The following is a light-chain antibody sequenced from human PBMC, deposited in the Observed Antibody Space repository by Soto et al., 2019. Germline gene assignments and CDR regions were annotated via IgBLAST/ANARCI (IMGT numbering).Light chain of an antibody. CDR2: DAS. CDR3: QQRSYWPT. V-gene: IGKV3-11*01. Sequence: EIVLTQSPATLSLFPGERATLSCRASQSVSSYLAWYQQKPGQAPRLLIYDASNRATGIPARFSGSGSGTDFTLTISSLEPEDFAVYYCQQRSYWPTFGGGTKVDIK. CDR1: QSVSSY. J-gene: IGKJ4*01.